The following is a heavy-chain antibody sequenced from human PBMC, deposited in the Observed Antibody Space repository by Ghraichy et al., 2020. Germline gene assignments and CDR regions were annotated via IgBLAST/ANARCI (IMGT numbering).Heavy chain of an antibody. J-gene: IGHJ4*02. CDR1: GFTFSSYS. Sequence: GGSLRLSCAASGFTFSSYSMNWVRQATGKGLEWVSSISSSSSYIYYADSVKGRFTISRDNAKNSLYLQMNSLRAEDTAVYYCARDQGIFGVVNPSYYFDYWGQGTLVTVSS. CDR3: ARDQGIFGVVNPSYYFDY. D-gene: IGHD3-3*01. CDR2: ISSSSSYI. V-gene: IGHV3-21*01.